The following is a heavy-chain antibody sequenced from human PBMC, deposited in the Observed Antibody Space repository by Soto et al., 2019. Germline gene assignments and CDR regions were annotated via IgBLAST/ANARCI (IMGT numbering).Heavy chain of an antibody. CDR2: ISSSSSTI. D-gene: IGHD6-6*01. J-gene: IGHJ6*03. V-gene: IGHV3-48*01. CDR1: GFTFSSYS. CDR3: ARAGIAARPHPHPRYYYYYYYMDV. Sequence: PGGSLRLSCAASGFTFSSYSMNWVRQAPGKGLEWVSYISSSSSTIYYADSVKGRFTISRDNAKNSLYLQMNSLRAEDTAVYYCARAGIAARPHPHPRYYYYYYYMDVWGKGTTVTVSS.